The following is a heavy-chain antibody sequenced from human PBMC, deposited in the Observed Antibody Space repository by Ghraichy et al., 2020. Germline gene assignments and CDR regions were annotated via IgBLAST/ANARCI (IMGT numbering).Heavy chain of an antibody. D-gene: IGHD1-7*01. Sequence: GGSLRLSCAASGFTLRDYNMHWVRQAPGKGLEWLAIIWQDGGNENYVASVKGRFTISRDNSKNKLYLQMNSLRADDTAIYFCVRAGWNYKFDYWGQGTLVTVSS. CDR3: VRAGWNYKFDY. V-gene: IGHV3-33*01. J-gene: IGHJ4*02. CDR1: GFTLRDYN. CDR2: IWQDGGNE.